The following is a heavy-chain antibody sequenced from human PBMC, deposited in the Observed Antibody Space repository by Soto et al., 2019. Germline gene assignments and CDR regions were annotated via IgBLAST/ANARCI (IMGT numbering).Heavy chain of an antibody. Sequence: GASVKVSCKASGYTFTSYYMHWVRQAPGQGLEWMGIINPSGGSTSYAQKFQGRVTMTRDTSTSTVYMELSSLRSEDTAVYYCAREGPYYYDSSGYYSDLLTYYFDYWGQGTLVTVSS. V-gene: IGHV1-46*01. CDR2: INPSGGST. D-gene: IGHD3-22*01. J-gene: IGHJ4*02. CDR1: GYTFTSYY. CDR3: AREGPYYYDSSGYYSDLLTYYFDY.